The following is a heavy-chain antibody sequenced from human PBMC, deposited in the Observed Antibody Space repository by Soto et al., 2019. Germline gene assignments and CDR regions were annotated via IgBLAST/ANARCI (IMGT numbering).Heavy chain of an antibody. V-gene: IGHV5-51*01. J-gene: IGHJ6*02. D-gene: IGHD3-22*01. Sequence: PGESLKISCKGSGYSFTSYWIGWVRQMPGKGLEWMGIIYPGDSDTRYSPSFQGQVTISADKSISTAYLQWSSLKASDTAMYYCARHNLDRSGYPRYYYYGMDVWGQGTTVTVSS. CDR1: GYSFTSYW. CDR2: IYPGDSDT. CDR3: ARHNLDRSGYPRYYYYGMDV.